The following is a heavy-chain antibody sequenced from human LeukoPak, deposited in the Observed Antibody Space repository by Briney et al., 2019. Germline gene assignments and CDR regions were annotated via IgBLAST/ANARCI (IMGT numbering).Heavy chain of an antibody. V-gene: IGHV4-34*01. J-gene: IGHJ4*02. CDR1: GGSFSGYY. CDR2: INDSGRS. Sequence: SETLSLTCGVYGGSFSGYYWSWIRQPPGKGLEWIGEINDSGRSNYKSSLKSRVTISVDTSKNQFSLKLSSVTAADTAVYYCALGRAMVNWGQGTLVTVSS. CDR3: ALGRAMVN. D-gene: IGHD5-18*01.